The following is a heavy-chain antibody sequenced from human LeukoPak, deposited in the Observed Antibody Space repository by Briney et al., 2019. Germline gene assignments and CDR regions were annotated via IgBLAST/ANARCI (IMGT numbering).Heavy chain of an antibody. Sequence: PSETLSLTCAVYGVSFSGYYWSWIRQPPGKGLEWIGEINHSGSTNYNPSLKSRVTISVDTSKNQSSLKLSSVTAADTAVYYCARGLAYCGGDCYPHDYFDYWGQGTLVTVSS. V-gene: IGHV4-34*01. J-gene: IGHJ4*02. CDR1: GVSFSGYY. CDR2: INHSGST. CDR3: ARGLAYCGGDCYPHDYFDY. D-gene: IGHD2-21*02.